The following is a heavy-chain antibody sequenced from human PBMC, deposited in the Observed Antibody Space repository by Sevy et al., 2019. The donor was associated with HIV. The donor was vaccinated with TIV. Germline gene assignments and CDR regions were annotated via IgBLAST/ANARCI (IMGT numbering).Heavy chain of an antibody. D-gene: IGHD6-13*01. Sequence: GGSLRLSCAASGFTFSSYAMSWVRQAPGKGLEWVSAISGSGGSTYYADSVKGWFTISRDNSKNTLYLQMNSLRAEDTAVYYCAKEGRPGIAAAGRYFDYWGQGTLVTVSS. CDR2: ISGSGGST. CDR3: AKEGRPGIAAAGRYFDY. J-gene: IGHJ4*02. CDR1: GFTFSSYA. V-gene: IGHV3-23*01.